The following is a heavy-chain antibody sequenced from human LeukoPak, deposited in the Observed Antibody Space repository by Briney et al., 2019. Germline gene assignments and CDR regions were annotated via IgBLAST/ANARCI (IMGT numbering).Heavy chain of an antibody. CDR3: ARGPSPAEPPY. Sequence: GGSLRLSCAASGFTFSSYGMHWVRQAPGKGLEWVAFIRYDGNNKYYADSVKGRFTISRDNSKNTLYLQMNSLRAEDTAVYYCARGPSPAEPPYWGQGTLVTVSS. J-gene: IGHJ4*02. D-gene: IGHD2-2*01. CDR1: GFTFSSYG. CDR2: IRYDGNNK. V-gene: IGHV3-30*02.